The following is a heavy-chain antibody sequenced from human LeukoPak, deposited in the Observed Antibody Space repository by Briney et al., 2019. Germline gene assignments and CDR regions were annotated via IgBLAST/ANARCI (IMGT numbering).Heavy chain of an antibody. J-gene: IGHJ6*04. Sequence: PSGASLRLSCAASGFTFSSYAMSWVRQAPGKGLEWVSAISGSGGSTYYADSVKGRFTISRDNSKNTLYLQMNSLRAEDTAVYYCAKDRSIAAAGRNYYYGMDVWGKGTTVTVSS. CDR1: GFTFSSYA. D-gene: IGHD6-13*01. V-gene: IGHV3-23*01. CDR2: ISGSGGST. CDR3: AKDRSIAAAGRNYYYGMDV.